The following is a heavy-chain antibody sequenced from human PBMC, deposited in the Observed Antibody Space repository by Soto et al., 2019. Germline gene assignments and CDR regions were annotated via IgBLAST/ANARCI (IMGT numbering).Heavy chain of an antibody. Sequence: VQLLESGGGLVQPGGSLRLSCAASGFTFSSYAMSWVRQAPGKGLEWVSAISGSGGSTYYADSVKGRFTISRDNSKNTLYLQMNSLRAEDTAVYYCARPNVDTALGIYYYYYGMDVWGQGTTVTVSS. CDR1: GFTFSSYA. CDR3: ARPNVDTALGIYYYYYGMDV. CDR2: ISGSGGST. J-gene: IGHJ6*02. D-gene: IGHD5-18*01. V-gene: IGHV3-23*01.